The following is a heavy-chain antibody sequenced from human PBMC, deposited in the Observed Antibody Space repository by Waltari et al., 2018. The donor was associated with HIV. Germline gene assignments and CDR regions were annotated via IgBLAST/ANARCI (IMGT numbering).Heavy chain of an antibody. V-gene: IGHV3-74*01. CDR2: LNVGEGRG. Sequence: EVQLVESGGGLVQPGGSLRLSCVASGFTFSNYWLHWVRKGPGKGVVGVSSLNVGEGRGLDADSVKGRFPISRDSARNTLYLKMNRLRDEDTSVYYCARRHTSEGILDYWGQGTLVTFSS. CDR1: GFTFSNYW. J-gene: IGHJ4*02. CDR3: ARRHTSEGILDY. D-gene: IGHD6-19*01.